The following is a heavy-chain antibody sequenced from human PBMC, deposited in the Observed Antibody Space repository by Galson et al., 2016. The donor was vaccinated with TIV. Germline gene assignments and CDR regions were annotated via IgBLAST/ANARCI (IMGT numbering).Heavy chain of an antibody. D-gene: IGHD3-9*01. CDR2: INPTSGDT. V-gene: IGHV1-2*02. Sequence: SVKVSCKASGVSFNTHGIVWVRQAPGQGLEWVGWINPTSGDTKYAQGFQGRVIMTRDTSINTAYMELSGLTSDDTAVYYCAKDLAFAYWNILSGQDSWGLGTLVTVSS. CDR1: GVSFNTHG. CDR3: AKDLAFAYWNILSGQDS. J-gene: IGHJ4*02.